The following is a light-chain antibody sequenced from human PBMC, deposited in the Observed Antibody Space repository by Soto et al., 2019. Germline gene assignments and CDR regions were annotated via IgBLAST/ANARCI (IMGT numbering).Light chain of an antibody. CDR2: DVI. CDR3: CSYAGTYTYV. V-gene: IGLV2-11*01. Sequence: QSALTQPRSVSGSPGQSVTLSCTGTSSDVGAYNYVSWYQQEPGKAPKLMIYDVIKRPSGVPDRFSGSKSDNAASLTISGLQAEDEADYYCCSYAGTYTYVFGTGTKLTVL. J-gene: IGLJ1*01. CDR1: SSDVGAYNY.